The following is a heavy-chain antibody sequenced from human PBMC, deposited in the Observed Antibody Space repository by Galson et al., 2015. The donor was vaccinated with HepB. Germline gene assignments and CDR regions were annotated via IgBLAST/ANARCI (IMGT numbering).Heavy chain of an antibody. D-gene: IGHD2-2*01. V-gene: IGHV2-5*02. CDR2: IYWDDNK. CDR1: GFSLNTTGVG. J-gene: IGHJ3*02. CDR3: ARSRGYCVSTTCYAGAFDI. Sequence: PALVKPTQTLTLTCTFSGFSLNTTGVGVGWIRQPPGKALEWLALIYWDDNKHYSPSLKTRLTISRDTSKNQVVLTMTNMDPVDTATYYCARSRGYCVSTTCYAGAFDIRGLGTMVTVSS.